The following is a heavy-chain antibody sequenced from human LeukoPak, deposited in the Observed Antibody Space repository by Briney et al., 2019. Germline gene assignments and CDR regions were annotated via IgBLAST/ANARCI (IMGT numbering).Heavy chain of an antibody. CDR3: ARRYDFWSGSANYYGMDV. D-gene: IGHD3-3*01. J-gene: IGHJ6*02. CDR2: ISSSSSYI. CDR1: GFTFSSYS. Sequence: GGSLRLSCAASGFTFSSYSMNWVRQAPGKGLEWVSSISSSSSYIYYADSVKGRFTISRDNAKNSLYLQMNSLRAEDTAVYYCARRYDFWSGSANYYGMDVWGQGTTVTVSS. V-gene: IGHV3-21*01.